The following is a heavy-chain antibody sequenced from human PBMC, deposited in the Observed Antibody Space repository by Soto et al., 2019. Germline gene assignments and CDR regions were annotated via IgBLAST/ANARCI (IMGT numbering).Heavy chain of an antibody. V-gene: IGHV1-18*01. Sequence: QVQLVQSGGEVKKPGASVKVSCQASGYTFSDYAISCVRQATEHGLQWMGWISASTRNTDQTQNFQGRVIMTLHTSKNTGYMELSSLRSDDTAVYYCVRCYCSVVSCYAGWHFDLCGRGTLVTVSS. J-gene: IGHJ2*01. CDR1: GYTFSDYA. CDR2: ISASTRNT. D-gene: IGHD2-15*01. CDR3: VRCYCSVVSCYAGWHFDL.